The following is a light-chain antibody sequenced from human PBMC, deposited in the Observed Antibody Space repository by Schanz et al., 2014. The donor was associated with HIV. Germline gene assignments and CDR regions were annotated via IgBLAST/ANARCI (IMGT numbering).Light chain of an antibody. Sequence: QSVLTQPLSASGTPGQRVNMSCSGSSSNIGTNTVNWYQQLPGTAPKLLIYSNDQRPSGVPDRFSGSKSGTSASLAISGLQSEDEADYYCAAWDDSLNGYVFGAGTKLTVL. CDR2: SND. CDR1: SSNIGTNT. CDR3: AAWDDSLNGYV. J-gene: IGLJ1*01. V-gene: IGLV1-44*01.